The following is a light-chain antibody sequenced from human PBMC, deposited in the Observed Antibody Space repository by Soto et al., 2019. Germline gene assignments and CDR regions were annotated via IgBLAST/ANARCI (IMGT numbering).Light chain of an antibody. Sequence: DIQMTQSPSTLSASVGDRVTITCRASQSISSWLAWYQQKPGKAPKLLIYKASSLESGVPSRFSGSGSGTEFTLNISSLQPDDFATYYCQHYNNYPWTFGQGTKVEIK. J-gene: IGKJ1*01. CDR2: KAS. V-gene: IGKV1-5*03. CDR3: QHYNNYPWT. CDR1: QSISSW.